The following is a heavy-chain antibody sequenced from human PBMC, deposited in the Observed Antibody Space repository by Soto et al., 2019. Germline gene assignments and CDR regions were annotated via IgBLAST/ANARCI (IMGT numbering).Heavy chain of an antibody. CDR3: AKDPPLYTSDWNRNRFGT. J-gene: IGHJ5*02. Sequence: EAQLWESGGGLVQPGGSLRLSCAASGFIFSRYAMSWVRQAPGKGLEWVSGITATADTTFYAESVKGRFTISRVSSKNTLYLPSNTLTTEPTAVSFCAKDPPLYTSDWNRNRFGTWGSGTLVTVSS. CDR2: ITATADTT. CDR1: GFIFSRYA. V-gene: IGHV3-23*01. D-gene: IGHD1-1*01.